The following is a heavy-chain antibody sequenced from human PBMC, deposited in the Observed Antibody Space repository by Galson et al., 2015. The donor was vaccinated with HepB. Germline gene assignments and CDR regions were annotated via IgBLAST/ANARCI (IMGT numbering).Heavy chain of an antibody. Sequence: SVKVSCKASGGTFSSYAISWVRQAPGQGLEWMGGIIPIFGTANYAQKFQGRVTITADESTSTAYMELSSLRSEDTAVYYCARKEWDPAREYWGSGYYWGQGTLVTVSS. CDR2: IIPIFGTA. CDR3: ARKEWDPAREYWGSGYY. D-gene: IGHD7-27*01. V-gene: IGHV1-69*13. J-gene: IGHJ4*02. CDR1: GGTFSSYA.